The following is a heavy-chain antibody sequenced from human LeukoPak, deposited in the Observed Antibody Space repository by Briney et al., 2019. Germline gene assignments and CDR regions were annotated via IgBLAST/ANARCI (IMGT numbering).Heavy chain of an antibody. CDR2: INKDENQK. Sequence: GGSLRLSCAASRFTFSVYWMPWVRQAPGPGLEWVANINKDENQKQYLDSVKGRFTISRDNAKNSMYLQLNSLRAEDTGVYYCVLNRGWYALDMWGRGTMVSVSS. CDR1: RFTFSVYW. CDR3: VLNRGWYALDM. J-gene: IGHJ3*02. V-gene: IGHV3-7*01. D-gene: IGHD6-19*01.